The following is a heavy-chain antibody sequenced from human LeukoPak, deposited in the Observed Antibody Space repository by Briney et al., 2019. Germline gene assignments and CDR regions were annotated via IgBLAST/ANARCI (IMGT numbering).Heavy chain of an antibody. J-gene: IGHJ4*02. V-gene: IGHV3-30*03. CDR2: ISYDGSNK. Sequence: PGRSLRLSCAASGFTFSSYGMHWVRQAPGKGLEWVAVISYDGSNKYYADSVKGRFTISRDNSKNSLYLQMNSLTAEDTAVYYCARDVVGATACFDYWGQGTLVTVSS. CDR3: ARDVVGATACFDY. D-gene: IGHD1-26*01. CDR1: GFTFSSYG.